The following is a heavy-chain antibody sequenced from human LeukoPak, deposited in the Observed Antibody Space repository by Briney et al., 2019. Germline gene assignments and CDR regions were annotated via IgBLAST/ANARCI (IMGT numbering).Heavy chain of an antibody. CDR1: GFTFSSYG. J-gene: IGHJ4*02. CDR2: ISSSSNYI. CDR3: AKAKDIVVVVAATPFDY. D-gene: IGHD2-15*01. Sequence: PGGSLRLSCAASGFTFSSYGMNWVRHAPGKGLEWVSSISSSSNYIYYADSVKGRFTISRDNAKNSLYLQMNSLRAEDTAVYYCAKAKDIVVVVAATPFDYWGQGTLVTVSS. V-gene: IGHV3-21*04.